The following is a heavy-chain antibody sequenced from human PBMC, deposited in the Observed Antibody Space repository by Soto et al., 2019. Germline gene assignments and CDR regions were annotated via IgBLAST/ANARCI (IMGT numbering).Heavy chain of an antibody. CDR2: ISACSGST. D-gene: IGHD6-19*01. CDR3: ARESGVIAVAVVNWFDP. Sequence: ASVKVSCKASGYTFTSYGISWVRPAPGQGLEWMGMISACSGSTSYAQKFQGRVTMTRDTSTSTVYMELSSLRSEDTAVYYCARESGVIAVAVVNWFDPWGQGTLVTVSS. J-gene: IGHJ5*02. V-gene: IGHV1-18*01. CDR1: GYTFTSYG.